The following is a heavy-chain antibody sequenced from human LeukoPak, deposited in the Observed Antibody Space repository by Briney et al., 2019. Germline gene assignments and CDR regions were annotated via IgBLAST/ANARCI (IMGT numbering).Heavy chain of an antibody. D-gene: IGHD6-19*01. J-gene: IGHJ5*02. CDR3: ARSWAVAGTNNWFDP. CDR1: GGSVSSGSYY. Sequence: ASETLSLTCTVSGGSVSSGSYYWSWIRQPPGKGLEWIGYNYYSGSTNYNPSLKSRVTISVDTSKNQFSLKLSSVTAADTAVYYCARSWAVAGTNNWFDPWGQGTLVTVSS. V-gene: IGHV4-61*01. CDR2: NYYSGST.